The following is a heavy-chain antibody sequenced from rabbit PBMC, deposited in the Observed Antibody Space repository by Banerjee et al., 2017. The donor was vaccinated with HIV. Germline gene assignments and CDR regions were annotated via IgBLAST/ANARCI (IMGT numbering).Heavy chain of an antibody. CDR2: IDSGSSGNS. Sequence: QSLEESGGDLVKPGASLTLTCTASGFSFSSSFYIYWVRQAPGKGLEWIACIDSGSSGNSYYASWAKGRFTISKASSTTVTLEMTSLTAADTATYFCAREYVSNAGYGYATFNLWGQGTLVTDS. D-gene: IGHD6-1*01. CDR3: AREYVSNAGYGYATFNL. V-gene: IGHV1S40*01. CDR1: GFSFSSSFY. J-gene: IGHJ4*01.